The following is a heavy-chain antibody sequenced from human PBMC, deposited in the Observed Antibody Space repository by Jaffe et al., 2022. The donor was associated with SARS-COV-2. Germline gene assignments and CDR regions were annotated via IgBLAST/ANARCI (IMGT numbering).Heavy chain of an antibody. V-gene: IGHV3-66*02. CDR3: ARVNGGKSYCGGDCYSP. CDR1: GFTVSSNY. J-gene: IGHJ5*02. Sequence: EVQLVESGGGLVQPGGSLRLSCAASGFTVSSNYMSWVRQAPGKGLEWVSVIYSGGSTYYADSVKGRFTISRDNSKNTLYLQMNSLRAEDTAVYYCARVNGGKSYCGGDCYSPWGQGTLVTVSS. CDR2: IYSGGST. D-gene: IGHD2-21*02.